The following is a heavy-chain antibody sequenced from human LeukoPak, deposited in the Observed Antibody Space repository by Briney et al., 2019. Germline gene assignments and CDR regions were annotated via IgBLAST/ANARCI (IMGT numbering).Heavy chain of an antibody. D-gene: IGHD6-13*01. Sequence: GGSLRLSCAASGFTFSSYDMHWVRQPTGKGLEWVSGIGTAGDTYYPGSVKGRFTISRENAKNSLYLQMNSLRGGDTAVYYCAKDQQLGPYYYYGMDVWGQGTTVTVSS. CDR2: IGTAGDT. V-gene: IGHV3-13*01. CDR1: GFTFSSYD. J-gene: IGHJ6*02. CDR3: AKDQQLGPYYYYGMDV.